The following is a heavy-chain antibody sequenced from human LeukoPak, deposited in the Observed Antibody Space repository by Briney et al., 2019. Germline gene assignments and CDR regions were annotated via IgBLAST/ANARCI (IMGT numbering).Heavy chain of an antibody. CDR1: GGSFSGYY. Sequence: SETLSLTCAVYGGSFSGYYWSWIRQPPGKGLEWIGEINHSGSTNYNPSLKSRVTISVDTSKNQFSLKLSSVTAADTAVYYCARGHRLICTTGVCPYYYYYMDVWGKGTTVTVSS. D-gene: IGHD2-8*01. CDR3: ARGHRLICTTGVCPYYYYYMDV. CDR2: INHSGST. J-gene: IGHJ6*03. V-gene: IGHV4-34*01.